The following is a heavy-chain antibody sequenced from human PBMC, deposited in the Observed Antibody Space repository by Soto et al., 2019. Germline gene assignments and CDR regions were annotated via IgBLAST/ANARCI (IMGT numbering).Heavy chain of an antibody. D-gene: IGHD3-16*02. J-gene: IGHJ3*02. CDR3: ARRMITFGGVIVIAFDI. Sequence: QVQLVQSGAEVKKPGASVKVSCKASGYTFTSYGISWVRQAPGQGLEWMGWISAYNGNTNYAQKLQGRVTMTTATSTSTAYMELRSLRSDDTAVYYCARRMITFGGVIVIAFDIWGQGTMVTVSS. V-gene: IGHV1-18*01. CDR2: ISAYNGNT. CDR1: GYTFTSYG.